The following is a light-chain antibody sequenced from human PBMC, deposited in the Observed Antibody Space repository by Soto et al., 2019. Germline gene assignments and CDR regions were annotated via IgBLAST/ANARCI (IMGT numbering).Light chain of an antibody. J-gene: IGKJ3*01. Sequence: IQLTQSPSSLSASVGDRVTITCRASQGISSYLAWYQQKPGKAPQLLIYAASTLQSGVPSRFSGSGSGTDFTLTISSLQPEDFATYYCQQLNSYPPAFTFGPGTKVDIK. CDR1: QGISSY. CDR3: QQLNSYPPAFT. CDR2: AAS. V-gene: IGKV1-9*01.